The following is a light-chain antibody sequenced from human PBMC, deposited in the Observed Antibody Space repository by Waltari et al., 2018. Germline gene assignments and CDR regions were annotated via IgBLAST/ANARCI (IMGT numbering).Light chain of an antibody. Sequence: QSVLTQPPSVSGAPGQRVTIPCTGSSSNIGAGYEVHWYQQLPGTAPKLLIYGNSNRPSGVPDRFSGSKSGTSASLAITGLQAEDEADYYCQSYDSSLSGGVFGGGTKLTVL. J-gene: IGLJ2*01. CDR2: GNS. V-gene: IGLV1-40*01. CDR1: SSNIGAGYE. CDR3: QSYDSSLSGGV.